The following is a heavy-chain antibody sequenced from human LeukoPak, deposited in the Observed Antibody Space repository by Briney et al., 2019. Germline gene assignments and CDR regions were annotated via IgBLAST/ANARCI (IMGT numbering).Heavy chain of an antibody. J-gene: IGHJ4*02. CDR2: ISAYNGNT. CDR1: GYTFISYG. V-gene: IGHV1-18*01. Sequence: ASVKVSCKASGYTFISYGLSWVRQAPGQGLEWMGWISAYNGNTNYAQNVQGRVTMTTDTSTSTAYMELRSPRSDDTAVYYCARVFTAGYSASWYQDYWGQGTLVTVSS. D-gene: IGHD6-13*01. CDR3: ARVFTAGYSASWYQDY.